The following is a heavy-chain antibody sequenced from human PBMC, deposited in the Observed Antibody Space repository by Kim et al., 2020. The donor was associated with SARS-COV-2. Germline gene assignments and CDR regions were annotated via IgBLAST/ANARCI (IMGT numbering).Heavy chain of an antibody. Sequence: SETLSLTCTVSGGSVSSGSYYWSWIRQPPGKGLEWIGYIYYSGSTNYNPSLKSRVTISVDTSKNQFSLKLSSVTAADTAVYYCARGNRDYAIFDYWGQGTLVTVSS. CDR3: ARGNRDYAIFDY. J-gene: IGHJ4*02. CDR1: GGSVSSGSYY. V-gene: IGHV4-61*01. D-gene: IGHD4-17*01. CDR2: IYYSGST.